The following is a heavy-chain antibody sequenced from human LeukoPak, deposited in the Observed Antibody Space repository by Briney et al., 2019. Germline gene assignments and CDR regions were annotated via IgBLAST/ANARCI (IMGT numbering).Heavy chain of an antibody. CDR3: ASRLRHLLGY. CDR1: GGSISGSNW. V-gene: IGHV4-4*02. Sequence: PSGTLSLTCAVSGGSISGSNWWSWVRQPPGKGLEWIGEIFHSGSTNYSPSLKSRVTISIDKSKNQFPLKLTSVTVADTAVYYCASRLRHLLGYWGQGNLVTVSS. D-gene: IGHD3-16*01. CDR2: IFHSGST. J-gene: IGHJ4*02.